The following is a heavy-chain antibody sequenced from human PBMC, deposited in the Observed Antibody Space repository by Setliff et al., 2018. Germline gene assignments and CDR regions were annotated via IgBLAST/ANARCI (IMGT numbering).Heavy chain of an antibody. J-gene: IGHJ4*02. D-gene: IGHD1-26*01. CDR1: GGSMIGGHYY. V-gene: IGHV4-30-4*08. Sequence: SETLSLTCTVSGGSMIGGHYYWSWIRQLPGKGLEWIAYIYYSGNTYYNPSLKSRVTISADSSKNQFSLQLVSVTASDTAVYYCARGDSSGNNYPVLDYWGQGILVTVSS. CDR2: IYYSGNT. CDR3: ARGDSSGNNYPVLDY.